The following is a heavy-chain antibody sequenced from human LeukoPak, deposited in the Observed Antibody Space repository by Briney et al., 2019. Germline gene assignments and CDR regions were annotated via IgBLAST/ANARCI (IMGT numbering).Heavy chain of an antibody. D-gene: IGHD1-26*01. CDR1: GYTFTSYG. J-gene: IGHJ6*02. CDR3: ARDCSKYSGSYRPYYYYGMDV. V-gene: IGHV1-18*01. CDR2: ISAYNGNT. Sequence: GASVKVSCKASGYTFTSYGISWVRQAPGQGLEWMGWISAYNGNTNYAQKLQGRVTMTTDTSTSTAYMELRSLRSDDTAVYYCARDCSKYSGSYRPYYYYGMDVWGQGTTVTVSS.